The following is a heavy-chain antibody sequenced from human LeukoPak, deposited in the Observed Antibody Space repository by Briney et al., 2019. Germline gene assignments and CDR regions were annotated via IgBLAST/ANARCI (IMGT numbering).Heavy chain of an antibody. J-gene: IGHJ3*02. V-gene: IGHV3-30*04. CDR2: ISYDGSNK. Sequence: GGSLRLSCAASGFTFSSYAMHWVRQAPGKGLEWVAVISYDGSNKYYADSVKGRFTISRDNSKNTLYLQMNSLRAEDTAVYYCARDRYSGWYPDAFDIWGQGTMVTVSS. D-gene: IGHD6-19*01. CDR3: ARDRYSGWYPDAFDI. CDR1: GFTFSSYA.